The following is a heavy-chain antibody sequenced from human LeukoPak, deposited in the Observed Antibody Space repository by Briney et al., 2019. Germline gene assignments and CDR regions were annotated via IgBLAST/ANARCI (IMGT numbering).Heavy chain of an antibody. D-gene: IGHD6-13*01. Sequence: PGGSLRLSCAASGFTFSDYYMSWIRQAPGRGLEWVSYISSSSSYTNYADSVKGRFTISRDNAKNSLYLQMNSLRAEDTAVYYCARGGWAAAGNDYYYGMDVWGQGTLVTVSS. CDR2: ISSSSSYT. CDR3: ARGGWAAAGNDYYYGMDV. V-gene: IGHV3-11*06. J-gene: IGHJ6*02. CDR1: GFTFSDYY.